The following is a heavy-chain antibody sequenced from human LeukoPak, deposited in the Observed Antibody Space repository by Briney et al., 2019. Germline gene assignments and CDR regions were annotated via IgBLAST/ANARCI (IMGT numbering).Heavy chain of an antibody. D-gene: IGHD3-9*01. CDR1: GGSFSGYY. CDR2: ISHSGST. Sequence: SETLSLTCAVYGGSFSGYYWSWIRQSPGKGLEWIGEISHSGSTYYNPSLKSRVTRSVDTSKNQFSLKLSSVTAADTAVYYCAGGVVYYDILTGYYVYWYFDLWGRGTLVTVSS. J-gene: IGHJ2*01. CDR3: AGGVVYYDILTGYYVYWYFDL. V-gene: IGHV4-34*01.